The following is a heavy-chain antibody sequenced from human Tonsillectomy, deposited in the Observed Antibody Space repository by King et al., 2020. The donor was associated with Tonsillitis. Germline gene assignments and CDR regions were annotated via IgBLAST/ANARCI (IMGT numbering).Heavy chain of an antibody. V-gene: IGHV3-23*04. CDR2: ISGSGGST. Sequence: DVQLVESGGGLVQPGGSLRLSCAASGFTFSSYAMAWVRQAPGKGLEWVSVISGSGGSTYYADSVKGRFTISRDTSKNTLCLQMNSLRAEDTAVYYCAKGEGIPIFGLVTTDEAFDHWGQGTLVTVSS. J-gene: IGHJ4*02. CDR1: GFTFSSYA. D-gene: IGHD3-3*01. CDR3: AKGEGIPIFGLVTTDEAFDH.